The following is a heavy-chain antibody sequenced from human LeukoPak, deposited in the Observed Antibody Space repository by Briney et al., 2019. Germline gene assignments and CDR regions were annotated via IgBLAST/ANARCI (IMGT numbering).Heavy chain of an antibody. Sequence: ASVKVSCKASGYTFTSYGISWVRQAPGQGLEWMGGISAYNGNTNYAQKLQGRVTMTTDTSTSTAYMELRSLRSDDTAVYYCAREVRRPVGSKAADYGMDVGGQGTTVIVSS. CDR3: AREVRRPVGSKAADYGMDV. V-gene: IGHV1-18*01. CDR2: ISAYNGNT. J-gene: IGHJ6*02. D-gene: IGHD1-1*01. CDR1: GYTFTSYG.